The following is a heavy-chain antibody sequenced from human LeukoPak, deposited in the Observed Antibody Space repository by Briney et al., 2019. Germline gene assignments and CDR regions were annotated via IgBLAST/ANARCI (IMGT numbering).Heavy chain of an antibody. D-gene: IGHD3-10*01. CDR3: ARTKYGSGSYYDDY. CDR1: GGSISSSSYY. V-gene: IGHV4-39*01. CDR2: IYYSGST. Sequence: PSETLSLTCTVSGGSISSSSYYWGWIRQPPGKGLEWIGSIYYSGSTYYNPSLKSRVTISVDTSKNQFSLKLSSATAADTAVYYCARTKYGSGSYYDDYWGQGTLVTVSS. J-gene: IGHJ4*02.